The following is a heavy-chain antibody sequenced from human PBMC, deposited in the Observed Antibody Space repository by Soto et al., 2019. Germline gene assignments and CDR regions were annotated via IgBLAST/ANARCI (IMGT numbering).Heavy chain of an antibody. Sequence: PGGSLRLSCAASGFTFSSYAMSWVRQAPGKGLEWVSAISGSGGSTYYTDSVKGRFTISRDNSKNTLYLQMNSLRAEDTAVYYCAKDLTRSVVVVADYWGQGTLVTVSS. CDR3: AKDLTRSVVVVADY. CDR2: ISGSGGST. D-gene: IGHD2-15*01. V-gene: IGHV3-23*01. CDR1: GFTFSSYA. J-gene: IGHJ4*02.